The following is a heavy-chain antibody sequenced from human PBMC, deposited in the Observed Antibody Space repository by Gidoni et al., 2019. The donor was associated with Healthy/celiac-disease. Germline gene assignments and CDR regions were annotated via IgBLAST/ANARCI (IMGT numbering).Heavy chain of an antibody. CDR1: GYTFTSDD. CDR2: MDPNSANT. V-gene: IGHV1-8*01. J-gene: IGHJ3*02. Sequence: QVPLVQSGAAVTTAGASVKVSCKASGYTFTSDDVNWVRQATGQGLEWMGWMDPNSANTGYAQKFQGRVTMTRNTSISTAYMELSSLRSEDTAVYYCARVIWGSWVAFDIWGQGTMVTVSS. CDR3: ARVIWGSWVAFDI. D-gene: IGHD7-27*01.